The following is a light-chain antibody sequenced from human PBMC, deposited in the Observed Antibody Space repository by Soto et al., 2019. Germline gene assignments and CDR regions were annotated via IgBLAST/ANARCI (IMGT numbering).Light chain of an antibody. CDR1: SGNSNYK. Sequence: QSVLTQPPSASASLGASVTLTCTLSSGNSNYKVDWYQQRPGKGPRFVMRVGTGGIVGSKGDGIPDRFSVLGSGLNRYLTIKNSQEEDESDYHCGADHGSGSNFVRVFGGGTKVTVL. CDR2: VGTGGIVG. CDR3: GADHGSGSNFVRV. V-gene: IGLV9-49*01. J-gene: IGLJ3*02.